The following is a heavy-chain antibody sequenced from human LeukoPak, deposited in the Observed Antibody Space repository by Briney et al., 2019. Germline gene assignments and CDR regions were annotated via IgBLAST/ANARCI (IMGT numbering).Heavy chain of an antibody. CDR3: ASSPIDYSNYPHCYYMDV. CDR1: GGSISSYY. V-gene: IGHV4-4*07. D-gene: IGHD4-11*01. Sequence: PSETLSLTCTVSGGSISSYYWSWIRQPAGKGLEWIGRIYPTGSTNNNPSLKSRVTMSVDTSKNQFSLKLSSVTAADTAVYYCASSPIDYSNYPHCYYMDVWGKGTTVTVSS. J-gene: IGHJ6*03. CDR2: IYPTGST.